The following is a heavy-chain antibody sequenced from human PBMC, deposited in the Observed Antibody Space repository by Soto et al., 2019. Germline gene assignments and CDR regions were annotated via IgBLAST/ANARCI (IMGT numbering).Heavy chain of an antibody. Sequence: QVQLQESGPGLVKPSETLSLTCTVSGGSISSYYWSWIRQPPGKGLEWIGYIYYSGSTNYNPPHTSQVTISVDTTKHQCSLKRSSVTAADTAVYYCARQVNDYIWGSYRIFDYWGQGTLVTVSS. D-gene: IGHD3-16*02. V-gene: IGHV4-59*08. CDR1: GGSISSYY. J-gene: IGHJ4*02. CDR3: ARQVNDYIWGSYRIFDY. CDR2: IYYSGST.